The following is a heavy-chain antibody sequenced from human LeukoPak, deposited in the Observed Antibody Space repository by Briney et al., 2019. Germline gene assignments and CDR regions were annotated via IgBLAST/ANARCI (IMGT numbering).Heavy chain of an antibody. D-gene: IGHD3-10*01. CDR2: IYPGDSET. CDR3: ARQSRDGSKTRGYYFDY. J-gene: IGHJ4*02. Sequence: GESLKISCKGSGYSFTSNWIGWVRQMPGKGLEWMGIIYPGDSETTYSPSFQGQVTISVDKSIGTVYLQWSSLKASDTAMYYCARQSRDGSKTRGYYFDYWGQGTLVTVSS. CDR1: GYSFTSNW. V-gene: IGHV5-51*01.